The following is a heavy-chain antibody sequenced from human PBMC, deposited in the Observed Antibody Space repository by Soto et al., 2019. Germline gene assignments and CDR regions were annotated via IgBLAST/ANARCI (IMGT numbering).Heavy chain of an antibody. V-gene: IGHV4-34*01. CDR2: INHSGST. CDR3: ARVFPRCLRPHDAFDI. J-gene: IGHJ3*02. Sequence: QVQLQQWGAGLLKPSETLSLTCAVYGGSFSGYYWSWIRQPPGKGLEWIGEINHSGSTNYNPSLKSRVTISVDTSKKQFSLKMSSVTAADTAVYYCARVFPRCLRPHDAFDIWGQGTMVTVSS. CDR1: GGSFSGYY. D-gene: IGHD5-12*01.